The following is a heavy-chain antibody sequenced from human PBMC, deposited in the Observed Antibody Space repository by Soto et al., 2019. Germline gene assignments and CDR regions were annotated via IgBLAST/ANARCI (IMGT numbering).Heavy chain of an antibody. CDR2: IWYDGSNK. Sequence: QVQLVESGGGVVQPGRSLRLSCAASGFPFSSYGMHWVRQAPGKGLEWVAVIWYDGSNKYYADSVKGRFTISRDNSKNMLYLQMNSLRAEDTAVDYCARRGGWGQGTLVTVSS. D-gene: IGHD3-16*01. V-gene: IGHV3-33*01. J-gene: IGHJ4*02. CDR1: GFPFSSYG. CDR3: ARRGG.